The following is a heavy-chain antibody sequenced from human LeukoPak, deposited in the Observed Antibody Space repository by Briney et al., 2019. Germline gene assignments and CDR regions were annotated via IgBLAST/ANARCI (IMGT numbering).Heavy chain of an antibody. CDR2: INAGNGDT. CDR3: ARPTRTGGTYYYDSTDYYSPFDY. Sequence: ASVKVSCEASGYIFSTSTMHWVRQAPGQRLEWMGWINAGNGDTKYSQKLQGRVTITRDTSASTAYMELSSLRSEDTAVYYCARPTRTGGTYYYDSTDYYSPFDYWGQGTLVTVSS. V-gene: IGHV1-3*01. J-gene: IGHJ4*02. D-gene: IGHD3-22*01. CDR1: GYIFSTST.